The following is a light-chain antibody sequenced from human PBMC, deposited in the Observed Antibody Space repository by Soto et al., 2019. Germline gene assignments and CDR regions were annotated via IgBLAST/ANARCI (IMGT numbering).Light chain of an antibody. V-gene: IGKV3-15*01. CDR1: QSVISS. CDR3: QQYNNWPSWT. CDR2: GAS. J-gene: IGKJ1*01. Sequence: IVVTQSPALVCVSPGERVTLSCRASQSVISSLAWYQQKLGQAPRLLIYGASTRATGIPARFSGSGSGTEFFLNISSLQSEDSAIYYCQQYNNWPSWTFGQGTKVDIK.